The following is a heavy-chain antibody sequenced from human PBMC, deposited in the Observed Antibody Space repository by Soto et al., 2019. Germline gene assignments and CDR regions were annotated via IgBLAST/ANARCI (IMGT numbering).Heavy chain of an antibody. V-gene: IGHV1-18*01. Sequence: QVQLVQSEAEVQKSGASVKVSCKASGYTFTSYGICWVRQAPGQGLEWMGWISAYNGNTKYAQNLQGRITITTDTSTTTAYMELRMLRSDDTVVYYCAREPSYLDYWCQGTLVTVSS. CDR2: ISAYNGNT. CDR3: AREPSYLDY. CDR1: GYTFTSYG. J-gene: IGHJ4*02.